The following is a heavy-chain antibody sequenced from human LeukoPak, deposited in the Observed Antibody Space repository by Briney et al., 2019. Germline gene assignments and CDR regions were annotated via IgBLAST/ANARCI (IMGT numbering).Heavy chain of an antibody. Sequence: SVSVSCKASGDTSNSHAISWVRQAPGQGLEGMGGIIPNLGTTNRAQNFQDRVTLTADKSTNTAYMELTSLTSEDTAVYYCATTNDGGGYQWGDFFDFWGQGTLVTVSS. J-gene: IGHJ4*02. CDR3: ATTNDGGGYQWGDFFDF. V-gene: IGHV1-69*06. D-gene: IGHD3-22*01. CDR2: IIPNLGTT. CDR1: GDTSNSHA.